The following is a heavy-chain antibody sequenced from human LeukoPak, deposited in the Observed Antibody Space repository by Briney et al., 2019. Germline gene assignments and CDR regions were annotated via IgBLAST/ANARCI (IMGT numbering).Heavy chain of an antibody. CDR3: ARGDTVTTNYYYYYMDV. J-gene: IGHJ6*03. V-gene: IGHV3-48*01. CDR1: GFTFSSHS. Sequence: PGGSLRLSCGASGFTFSSHSMNWVRQAPGKGLEWVSYISSSSSTIYHADSVRGRFTISRDNAKNSLYLQTNSLRAEDTAVYYCARGDTVTTNYYYYYMDVWGRGTTVTVSS. D-gene: IGHD4-11*01. CDR2: ISSSSSTI.